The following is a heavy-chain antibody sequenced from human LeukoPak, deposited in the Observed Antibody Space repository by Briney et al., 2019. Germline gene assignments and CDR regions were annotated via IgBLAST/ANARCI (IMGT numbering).Heavy chain of an antibody. V-gene: IGHV1-24*01. CDR2: FDPEDGET. CDR3: ATDSGSWVERLRKLAFDI. CDR1: GYTLTELS. Sequence: ASVKVSCKVSGYTLTELSMHWVRQAPGKGLEWMGGFDPEDGETIYAQKFQGRVTMTEDTSTDTAYMELSSLRSEDTAVYYCATDSGSWVERLRKLAFDIWGQGTMVTVSS. J-gene: IGHJ3*02. D-gene: IGHD1-26*01.